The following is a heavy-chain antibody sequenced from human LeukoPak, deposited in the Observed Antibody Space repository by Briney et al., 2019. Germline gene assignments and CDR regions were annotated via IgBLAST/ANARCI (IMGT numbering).Heavy chain of an antibody. D-gene: IGHD3-22*01. V-gene: IGHV1-69*13. CDR2: IIPIFGTA. J-gene: IGHJ5*02. CDR1: GGTFSSYA. CDR3: AGGPYYYDSSGYSYFNWFDP. Sequence: SVKVSCKASGGTFSSYAISWVRQAPGQGLEWMGGIIPIFGTANYAQKFQGRVAITADESTSTAYMELSSLRSEDTAVYYCAGGPYYYDSSGYSYFNWFDPWGQGTLVTVSS.